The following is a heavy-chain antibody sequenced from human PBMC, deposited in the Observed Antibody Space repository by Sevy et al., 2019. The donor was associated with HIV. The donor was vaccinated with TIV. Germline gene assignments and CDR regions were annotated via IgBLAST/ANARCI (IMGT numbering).Heavy chain of an antibody. CDR2: IYYSGST. CDR3: ARVGRIVGAIYYYYYGMDV. Sequence: GSLRLSCTVSGGSISSYYWSWIRQPPGKGLEWIGYIYYSGSTNYNPALKSRVTISVDTSKNQFSLKLSSVTAADTAVYYCARVGRIVGAIYYYYYGMDVWGQGTTVTVSS. CDR1: GGSISSYY. D-gene: IGHD1-26*01. J-gene: IGHJ6*02. V-gene: IGHV4-59*01.